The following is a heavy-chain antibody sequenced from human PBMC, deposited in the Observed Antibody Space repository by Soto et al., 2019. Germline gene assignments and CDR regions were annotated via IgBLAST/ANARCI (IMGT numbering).Heavy chain of an antibody. CDR3: ARDCSGGSCYPDY. Sequence: QVQLVESGGGVVQPGRSLRLSCAASGFTFSSYGMHWVRQAPGKGLEWVAVIWYDGSNKYYADSVKGRFTISRDNSKNTLYLQMISLRAEDTAVYYCARDCSGGSCYPDYWGQGTLVTVSS. CDR2: IWYDGSNK. V-gene: IGHV3-33*01. J-gene: IGHJ4*02. D-gene: IGHD2-15*01. CDR1: GFTFSSYG.